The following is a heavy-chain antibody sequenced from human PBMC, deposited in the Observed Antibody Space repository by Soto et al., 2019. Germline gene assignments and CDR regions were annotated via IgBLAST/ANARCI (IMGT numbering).Heavy chain of an antibody. D-gene: IGHD2-2*01. V-gene: IGHV3-23*01. CDR1: GFTVTSNG. J-gene: IGHJ4*02. Sequence: EVKLLESGGGLVQPGGSLRLSCGVSGFTVTSNGVSWVRQAPGKGLEWVSAISPNGQGIWYADSVKGRFTISRDISRNTVFLQRDTLRAEYRAVYYCAKDRQYPRDYFHYWGQGTLVPVSS. CDR2: ISPNGQGI. CDR3: AKDRQYPRDYFHY.